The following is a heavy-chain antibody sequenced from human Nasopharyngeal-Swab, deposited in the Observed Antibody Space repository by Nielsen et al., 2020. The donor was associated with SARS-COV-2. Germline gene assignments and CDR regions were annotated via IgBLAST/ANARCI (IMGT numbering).Heavy chain of an antibody. Sequence: SLKISRAASGFTFDDYTMYWVRQAPGEGLEWVSGINWNSGSKGYADSVKGRFTISRDNAKNSLYLQMNSLRSEDTALYYCARGTADYSNPSFDYWGQGTLVTVPS. D-gene: IGHD4-11*01. CDR3: ARGTADYSNPSFDY. J-gene: IGHJ4*02. V-gene: IGHV3-9*01. CDR1: GFTFDDYT. CDR2: INWNSGSK.